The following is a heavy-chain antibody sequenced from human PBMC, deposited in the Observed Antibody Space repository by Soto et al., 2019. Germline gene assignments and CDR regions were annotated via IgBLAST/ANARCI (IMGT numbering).Heavy chain of an antibody. CDR3: ARHEGWTGPDQ. J-gene: IGHJ5*02. Sequence: QVHLQESGPGLVKPSETLSLTCAVSGASIGSGGWWSWVRQPPGKGLEWVEEIFHDGKTNYSPSLKSRVTISVDKSQNQFSLNVYSVTAADTAVYYCARHEGWTGPDQWGQGTLVTVSS. CDR1: GASIGSGGW. V-gene: IGHV4-4*02. CDR2: IFHDGKT. D-gene: IGHD2-8*02.